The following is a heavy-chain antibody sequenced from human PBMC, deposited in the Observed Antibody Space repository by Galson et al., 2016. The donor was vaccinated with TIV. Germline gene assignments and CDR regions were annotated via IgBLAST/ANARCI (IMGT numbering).Heavy chain of an antibody. V-gene: IGHV3-30*18. D-gene: IGHD4-17*01. CDR3: AKDPRLYGDYFLHYFDY. J-gene: IGHJ4*02. CDR1: GFTFSDYG. Sequence: SLRLSCAASGFTFSDYGMHWVRQAPGKGLEWVAVISYDGSDQYYAGSVKGRFTIYGDNSKNTLYLQMNSLRSDDTAMYYCAKDPRLYGDYFLHYFDYWGQGTLVTVSS. CDR2: ISYDGSDQ.